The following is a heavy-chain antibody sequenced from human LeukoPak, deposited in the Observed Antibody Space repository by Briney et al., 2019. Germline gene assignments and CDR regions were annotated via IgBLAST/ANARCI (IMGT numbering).Heavy chain of an antibody. CDR2: SYDSGNT. V-gene: IGHV4-31*02. D-gene: IGHD6-13*01. J-gene: IGHJ4*02. Sequence: SQTLSLTCTVSGGSINSGGYYWSWIRQHPGKGLEWIGYSYDSGNTYYNPSLKSPVTLSVDTSKNQFSLKVISVTAADTAVYYCARGLAANYFFDYWGQGTLVTVSS. CDR1: GGSINSGGYY. CDR3: ARGLAANYFFDY.